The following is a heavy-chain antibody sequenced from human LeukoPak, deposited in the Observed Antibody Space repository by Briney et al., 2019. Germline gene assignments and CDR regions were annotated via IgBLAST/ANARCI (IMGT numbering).Heavy chain of an antibody. Sequence: GGSLRLSCAASGFTFSSYSMNWVRQAAGKGLEWVSYITGSSSTINYADSVKGRFTISRDKAKNSLYLQTNSLRAEDTAVYYCARTGLGMYSFDSWGQGTLVTVSS. CDR3: ARTGLGMYSFDS. D-gene: IGHD3/OR15-3a*01. V-gene: IGHV3-48*01. CDR2: ITGSSSTI. J-gene: IGHJ4*02. CDR1: GFTFSSYS.